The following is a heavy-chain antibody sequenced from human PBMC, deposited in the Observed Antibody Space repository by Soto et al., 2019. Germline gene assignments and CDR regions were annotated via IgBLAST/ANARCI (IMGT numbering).Heavy chain of an antibody. CDR1: GFIFSNAW. Sequence: VQLVESGGGLVRPGGSLRLSCAASGFIFSNAWMSWVRQAPGKGLEWVGRIKSKTNGGTTDYAAPVRGRFSISRDDSKNILYLQMNSLKSEDTAVYYCTTDDPINRNWGQGTLVTVSS. J-gene: IGHJ4*02. CDR2: IKSKTNGGTT. CDR3: TTDDPINRN. V-gene: IGHV3-15*01.